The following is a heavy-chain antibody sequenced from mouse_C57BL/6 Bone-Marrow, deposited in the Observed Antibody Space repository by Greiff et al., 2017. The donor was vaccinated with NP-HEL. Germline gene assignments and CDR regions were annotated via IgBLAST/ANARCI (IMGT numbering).Heavy chain of an antibody. Sequence: VQLQQSGAELVRPGVSVKLSCTASGFNIKDYYMHWVKQRPEQGLEWIGRIDPEDGDTEYAPTFQGKATMTADTSSNTAYLQLSSLTSEDTAVYYCTKGGYDGYWGQGTTLTVSS. D-gene: IGHD2-2*01. V-gene: IGHV14-1*01. CDR3: TKGGYDGY. CDR2: IDPEDGDT. J-gene: IGHJ2*01. CDR1: GFNIKDYY.